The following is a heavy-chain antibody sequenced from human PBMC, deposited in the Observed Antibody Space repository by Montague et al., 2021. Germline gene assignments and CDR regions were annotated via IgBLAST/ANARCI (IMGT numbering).Heavy chain of an antibody. J-gene: IGHJ3*02. CDR1: GDSISSYEYY. CDR3: ARDSPVAEPWVGEHKGAFDI. D-gene: IGHD3-10*01. Sequence: SETLSLTCSVSGDSISSYEYYWTWIRQPAGRGLEWIGRVYKRGDTNTNPSLRSRLTLSVGTSKNHFSLTLTSVTAADTAVYFCARDSPVAEPWVGEHKGAFDIWGQGTMVTVSS. V-gene: IGHV4-4*07. CDR2: VYKRGDT.